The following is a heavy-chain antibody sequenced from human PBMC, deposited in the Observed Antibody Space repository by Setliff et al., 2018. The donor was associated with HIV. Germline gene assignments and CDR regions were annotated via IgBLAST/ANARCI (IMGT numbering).Heavy chain of an antibody. J-gene: IGHJ5*02. CDR2: INPNSGNT. CDR1: GYTFTSYD. V-gene: IGHV1-8*02. D-gene: IGHD3-3*01. Sequence: ASVKVSCKASGYTFTSYDINWVRQATGQGLEWMGWINPNSGNTGYAQKFQGRVAMTRDTSINTVYMELSSLRSEDTAVYYCARRSGYYGSTGYYNYFDPWGQGTLVTVSS. CDR3: ARRSGYYGSTGYYNYFDP.